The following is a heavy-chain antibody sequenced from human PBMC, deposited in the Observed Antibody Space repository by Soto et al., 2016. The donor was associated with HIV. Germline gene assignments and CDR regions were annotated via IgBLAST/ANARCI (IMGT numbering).Heavy chain of an antibody. V-gene: IGHV4-61*02. D-gene: IGHD3-9*01. Sequence: QVQLQESGPGLVKPSQTLSLTCTVSGGPIRSDIYYWSWIRQPAGKGLEWIGRVYNSGSANYNPSLKSRVTMSVDTSKNEFSLKLSSVTAADTAIYYCVRGNYDLSTSVDSWGPESWSPSPQ. J-gene: IGHJ5*01. CDR1: GGPIRSDIYY. CDR2: VYNSGSA. CDR3: VRGNYDLSTSVDS.